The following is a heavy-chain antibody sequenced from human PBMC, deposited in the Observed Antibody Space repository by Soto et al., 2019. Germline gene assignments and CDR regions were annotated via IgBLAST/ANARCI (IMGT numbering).Heavy chain of an antibody. CDR2: ISSSSSYT. CDR1: GLTFSDYY. D-gene: IGHD3-10*01. CDR3: ARVMTRVAFGELLSPTDY. Sequence: QVQLVESGGGLVKPGGSLRLSCAASGLTFSDYYMSWIRQAPGKGLEWVSYISSSSSYTNYADSVKGRFTISRDNAKNSLYLQMNSLRAEDTAVYYCARVMTRVAFGELLSPTDYWGQGTLVTVSS. V-gene: IGHV3-11*06. J-gene: IGHJ4*02.